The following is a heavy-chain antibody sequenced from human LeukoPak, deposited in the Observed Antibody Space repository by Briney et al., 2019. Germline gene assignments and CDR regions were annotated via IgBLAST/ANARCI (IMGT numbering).Heavy chain of an antibody. Sequence: GGALRLSCASSGFTFSSYWMSWVRQPPGKGLEWVSSISSSSSYIYYADSVKGRFTISRDNAKNSLYLQMNSLRAEDTAVYYCARDGRGYCSGGSCFDDYWGQGTLVTVSS. CDR1: GFTFSSYW. V-gene: IGHV3-21*01. CDR3: ARDGRGYCSGGSCFDDY. CDR2: ISSSSSYI. D-gene: IGHD2-15*01. J-gene: IGHJ4*02.